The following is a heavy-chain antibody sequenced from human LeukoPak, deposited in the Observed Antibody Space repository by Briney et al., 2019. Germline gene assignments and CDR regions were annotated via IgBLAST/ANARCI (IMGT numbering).Heavy chain of an antibody. Sequence: ASVKVSCKASGYTFTGYYMHWVRQAPGQGLEWMGWINPNSGGTNYAQKFQGWVTMTRDTSISTAYMELSRLRSDDTAVYYCARGTYYDSSGPQGDYWGQGTLVTVSS. D-gene: IGHD3-22*01. CDR1: GYTFTGYY. CDR3: ARGTYYDSSGPQGDY. CDR2: INPNSGGT. V-gene: IGHV1-2*04. J-gene: IGHJ4*02.